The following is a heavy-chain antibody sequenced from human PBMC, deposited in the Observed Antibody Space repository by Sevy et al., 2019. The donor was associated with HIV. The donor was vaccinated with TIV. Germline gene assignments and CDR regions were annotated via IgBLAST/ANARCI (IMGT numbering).Heavy chain of an antibody. Sequence: GGSLRLSCAASGFTFSSYAMHWVRQALGKGLEWVAVISYDGSNKYYADSVKGRFTISRDNSKNTLYLQMNSLRAEDTAVYYCARDRLVVEIYYFDYWGQGTLVTVSS. CDR1: GFTFSSYA. J-gene: IGHJ4*02. CDR3: ARDRLVVEIYYFDY. D-gene: IGHD2-21*01. V-gene: IGHV3-30-3*01. CDR2: ISYDGSNK.